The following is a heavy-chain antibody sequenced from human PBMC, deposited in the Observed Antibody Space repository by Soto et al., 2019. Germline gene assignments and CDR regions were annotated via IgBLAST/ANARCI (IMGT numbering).Heavy chain of an antibody. J-gene: IGHJ4*02. Sequence: ASETLSLTCSVSNGSISGFYWTWIRQPPGKILEWIGYIHYSGRTDYNPSPTSRATMSVDTSKNQFSLNLKSITAADTAVYYCVRVGVGIGNHFDSWGRGTLVTVSS. D-gene: IGHD1-26*01. CDR2: IHYSGRT. CDR3: VRVGVGIGNHFDS. CDR1: NGSISGFY. V-gene: IGHV4-59*12.